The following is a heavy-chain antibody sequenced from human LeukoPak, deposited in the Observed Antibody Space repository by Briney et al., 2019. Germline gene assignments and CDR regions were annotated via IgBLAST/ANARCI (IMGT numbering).Heavy chain of an antibody. CDR2: IYHSGST. V-gene: IGHV4-30-2*01. D-gene: IGHD5-24*01. Sequence: PSQTLSLTCTVSGGSISSGAYYWSWIRQPPGEGLEWIGYIYHSGSTYYNPSLKSRVTISIDRSKNQFSLKLSSVIAADTAVYYCARLRIGRDDYSFDFWGQGTLVTVSS. CDR3: ARLRIGRDDYSFDF. CDR1: GGSISSGAYY. J-gene: IGHJ4*02.